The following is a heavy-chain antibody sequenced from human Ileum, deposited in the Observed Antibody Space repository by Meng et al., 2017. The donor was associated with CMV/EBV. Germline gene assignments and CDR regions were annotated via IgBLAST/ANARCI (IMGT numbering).Heavy chain of an antibody. CDR3: ARVRPLTGSYYFYGMDV. J-gene: IGHJ6*02. D-gene: IGHD3-10*01. CDR1: GGSLSGSLSIYY. CDR2: SGST. Sequence: SETLSLTCSVSGGSLSGSLSIYYWSWIRQPPGKGLEWIGYSGSTDDNASLKSRVTISVDRSKNQFSLKLNSVTAADTAVYYCARVRPLTGSYYFYGMDVWGQGTTVTVSS. V-gene: IGHV4-61*01.